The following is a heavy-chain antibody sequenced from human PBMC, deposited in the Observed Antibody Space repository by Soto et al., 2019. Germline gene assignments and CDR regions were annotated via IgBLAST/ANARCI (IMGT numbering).Heavy chain of an antibody. CDR3: AKGHLGFGEFGMDV. D-gene: IGHD3-10*01. CDR2: ISYDGSNK. Sequence: QVQLVESGGGVVQPGRSLRLSCAASGFTFSSYGMHWVRQAPGKGLEWVAVISYDGSNKYYADSVKGRFTISRDNSKNTLYLQMNSLRAEDTAVHYCAKGHLGFGEFGMDVWGQGTTVTVSS. J-gene: IGHJ6*02. V-gene: IGHV3-30*18. CDR1: GFTFSSYG.